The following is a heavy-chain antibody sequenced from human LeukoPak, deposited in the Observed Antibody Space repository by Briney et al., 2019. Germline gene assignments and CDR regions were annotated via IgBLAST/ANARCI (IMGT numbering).Heavy chain of an antibody. J-gene: IGHJ4*02. D-gene: IGHD5-18*01. Sequence: PGRSLRLSWAAAGFTFSSYAMQWVRQAPGKGLGWVALISYDGSNKYYADSVKGRFTISRDNSKNTLYLQMNSLRAEDTAVYYCARERGYSYDYWGQGTLVTVSS. CDR2: ISYDGSNK. CDR1: GFTFSSYA. CDR3: ARERGYSYDY. V-gene: IGHV3-30*14.